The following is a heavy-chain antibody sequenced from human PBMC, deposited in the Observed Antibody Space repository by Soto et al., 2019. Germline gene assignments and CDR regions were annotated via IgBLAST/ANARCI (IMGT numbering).Heavy chain of an antibody. V-gene: IGHV4-31*03. D-gene: IGHD4-17*01. CDR1: GGSISSGGYY. Sequence: SETLSLTCSVSGGSISSGGYYWSWIRQHPGKGLEWIGYIYYIGSTYYNPSLKSRLIMSVDTSENQLSLKLSSVTAADTAVYYCARGPTTVITGAFDIWGQGTMVTVSS. CDR2: IYYIGST. J-gene: IGHJ3*02. CDR3: ARGPTTVITGAFDI.